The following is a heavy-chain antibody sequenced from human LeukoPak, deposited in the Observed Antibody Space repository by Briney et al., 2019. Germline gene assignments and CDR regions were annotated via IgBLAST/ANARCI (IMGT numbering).Heavy chain of an antibody. CDR3: TRVLMGSCSRTSCYSGRYFDY. V-gene: IGHV4-59*01. CDR2: VCYSGST. CDR1: GGSISSYY. Sequence: SETLSLTCTVSGGSISSYYWSWIRQPPGKGLEWIGYVCYSGSTSYNPSLKSRVTISVDTSKNQFSLKLSSVTAADTAVYFCTRVLMGSCSRTSCYSGRYFDYWGQGTLVTVSS. J-gene: IGHJ4*02. D-gene: IGHD2-2*02.